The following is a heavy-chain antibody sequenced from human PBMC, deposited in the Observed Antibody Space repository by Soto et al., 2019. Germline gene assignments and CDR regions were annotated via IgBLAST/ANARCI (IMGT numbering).Heavy chain of an antibody. V-gene: IGHV4-30-2*01. J-gene: IGHJ6*02. D-gene: IGHD4-4*01. Sequence: SETLSLTCAVSGGSISSGGYSWSWIRQPPGKGLEWIGYIYQSGSTYYNPSLKSRVTISVDRSRNLFSLKLSSVTAADTAVYFCATQSYSNSGAYYYYAMDVWGQGTTVTVSS. CDR3: ATQSYSNSGAYYYYAMDV. CDR2: IYQSGST. CDR1: GGSISSGGYS.